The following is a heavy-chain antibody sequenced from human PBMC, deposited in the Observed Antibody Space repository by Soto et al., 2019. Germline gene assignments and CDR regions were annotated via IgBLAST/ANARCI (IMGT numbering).Heavy chain of an antibody. CDR2: ITGSGGDT. J-gene: IGHJ4*02. CDR3: AKGSASGRPYYYDY. Sequence: GGSLRLSCAASGFTFDNYVMSWVRQAPGKGLEWVSAITGSGGDTYCADSMKGRFTTSRENPKNTLYLQMNSLRAEDTAVYYCAKGSASGRPYYYDYWGQGALVTVSS. V-gene: IGHV3-23*01. CDR1: GFTFDNYV.